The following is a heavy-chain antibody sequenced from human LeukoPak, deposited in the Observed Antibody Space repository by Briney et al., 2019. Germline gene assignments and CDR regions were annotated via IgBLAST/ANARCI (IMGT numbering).Heavy chain of an antibody. Sequence: PGGSLRLSCAASGFTPSSHWMSWVRQAPGKGLEWVADINQDGSEKYYVDSVKGRFTPSSDNARNSLYLQMSSLRGEETAVDDCAKDRGGIPEWGQGTLVTVSA. CDR2: INQDGSEK. CDR3: AKDRGGIPE. D-gene: IGHD3-16*01. J-gene: IGHJ4*02. V-gene: IGHV3-7*01. CDR1: GFTPSSHW.